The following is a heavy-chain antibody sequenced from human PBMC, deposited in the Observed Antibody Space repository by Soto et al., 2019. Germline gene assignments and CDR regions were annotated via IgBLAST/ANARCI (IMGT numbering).Heavy chain of an antibody. CDR2: INSDGSST. Sequence: LRLSCAASGXTFSSYWMHWVRQAPGKGLVWVSRINSDGSSTSYADSVKGRFTISRDNAKNTLYLQMNSLRAEDTAVYYCARDSYYDFWSGYSDAFDIWGQGTMVTVSS. V-gene: IGHV3-74*01. CDR1: GXTFSSYW. D-gene: IGHD3-3*01. J-gene: IGHJ3*02. CDR3: ARDSYYDFWSGYSDAFDI.